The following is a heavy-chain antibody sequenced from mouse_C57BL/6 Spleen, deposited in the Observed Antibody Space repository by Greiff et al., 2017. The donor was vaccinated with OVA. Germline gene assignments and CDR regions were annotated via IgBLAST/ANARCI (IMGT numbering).Heavy chain of an antibody. V-gene: IGHV7-1*01. CDR1: GFTFSDFY. Sequence: EVQRVESGGGLVQSGRSLRLSCATSGFTFSDFYMEWVRQAPGKGLEWIAASRHKANDYTTEYSASGKGRFIVSRDTSQSILYRQVNALRAEDTAIYYCARRLGRGYFDYWGQGTTLTVSS. J-gene: IGHJ2*01. CDR2: SRHKANDYTT. D-gene: IGHD4-1*01. CDR3: ARRLGRGYFDY.